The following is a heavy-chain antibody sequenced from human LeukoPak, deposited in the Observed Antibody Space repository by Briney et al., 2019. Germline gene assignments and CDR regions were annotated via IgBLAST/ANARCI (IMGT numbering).Heavy chain of an antibody. CDR3: ASGRHDFLY. J-gene: IGHJ4*02. V-gene: IGHV3-7*01. Sequence: GGSLRLSCAASGFTFSSYGMHWVRQAPGKGLEWVANINLDGTEEHYVDSSLKGRFTISRDNAKNSLYLQMTSLRVEDTAVYYCASGRHDFLYWGQGTLVTVSS. CDR2: INLDGTEE. CDR1: GFTFSSYG. D-gene: IGHD3/OR15-3a*01.